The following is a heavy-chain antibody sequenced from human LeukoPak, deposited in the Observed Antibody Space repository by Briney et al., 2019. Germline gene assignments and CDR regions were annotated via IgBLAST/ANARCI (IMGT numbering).Heavy chain of an antibody. CDR2: IYYSGST. Sequence: SETLSLTCTVSGGSISSGGYYWSWIRQHPGKGLEWLGYIYYSGSTYYNPSLKSRVTISVDTSKNQFSLKLSSVTAADTAVYYCARCYYYDSSGYHCAFDIWGQGTMVTVSS. J-gene: IGHJ3*02. V-gene: IGHV4-31*03. CDR3: ARCYYYDSSGYHCAFDI. CDR1: GGSISSGGYY. D-gene: IGHD3-22*01.